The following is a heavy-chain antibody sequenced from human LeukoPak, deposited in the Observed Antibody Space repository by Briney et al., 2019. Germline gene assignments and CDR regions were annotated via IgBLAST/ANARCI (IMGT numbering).Heavy chain of an antibody. CDR1: GFTFSSYA. D-gene: IGHD3-10*01. V-gene: IGHV3-23*01. Sequence: GGSLRLSCAASGFTFSSYAMSWVRQAPGKGLEWVSAISGSGGSTYYADSVKGRFTISRDNAKNSLYLQMNSLRAEDTAVYYCAGNGVTYYKGPWGKTDYYYMDVWGKGTTVTVSS. J-gene: IGHJ6*03. CDR2: ISGSGGST. CDR3: AGNGVTYYKGPWGKTDYYYMDV.